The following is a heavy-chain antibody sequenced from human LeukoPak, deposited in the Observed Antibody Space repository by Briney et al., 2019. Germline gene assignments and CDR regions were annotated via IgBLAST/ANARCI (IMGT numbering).Heavy chain of an antibody. CDR3: ARDMVRIYGLDV. CDR2: ITSVGGTK. D-gene: IGHD3-10*01. V-gene: IGHV3-48*03. Sequence: GGSLRLSCTTSGFTFSSYEMNWVRQAPGKGLEWISYITSVGGTKYYADSVRGRLTISRDNAKNSLYLQMSSLSAEDTAVYYCARDMVRIYGLDVWGQGTTVTVSS. J-gene: IGHJ6*02. CDR1: GFTFSSYE.